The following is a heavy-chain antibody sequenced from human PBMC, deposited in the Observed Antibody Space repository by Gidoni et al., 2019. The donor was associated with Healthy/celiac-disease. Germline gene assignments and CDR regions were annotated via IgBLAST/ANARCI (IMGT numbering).Heavy chain of an antibody. J-gene: IGHJ4*02. CDR2: ISWNSGSI. Sequence: EVQLVESGGGLVQPGRSLRLSCAASGFTFDDYAMHWVRQAPGKGLEWVSGISWNSGSIGYADSVNGRFTISRDNAKNSLYLQMNSLRAEDTALYYCAKDLAPRYSYGFDYWGQGTLVTVSS. CDR1: GFTFDDYA. D-gene: IGHD5-18*01. CDR3: AKDLAPRYSYGFDY. V-gene: IGHV3-9*01.